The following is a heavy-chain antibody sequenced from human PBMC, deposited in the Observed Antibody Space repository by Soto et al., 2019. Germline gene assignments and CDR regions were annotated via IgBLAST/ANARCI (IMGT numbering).Heavy chain of an antibody. CDR3: AASREEMVYGSYYYYGMDV. CDR1: GFTFTSSA. D-gene: IGHD2-8*01. J-gene: IGHJ6*02. CDR2: IVVGSGNT. Sequence: ASVKVSCKASGFTFTSSAVQWVRQARGQRLEWIGWIVVGSGNTNYAQKFQERVTITRDMSTSTAYMELSSLRSEDTAVYYCAASREEMVYGSYYYYGMDVWGQGTTVTVS. V-gene: IGHV1-58*01.